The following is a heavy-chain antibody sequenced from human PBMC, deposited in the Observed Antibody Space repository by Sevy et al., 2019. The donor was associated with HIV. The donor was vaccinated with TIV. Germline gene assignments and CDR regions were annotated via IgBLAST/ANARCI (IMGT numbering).Heavy chain of an antibody. CDR2: ISSSGSTI. J-gene: IGHJ3*02. CDR3: ARGSPDIVVVVAATDAFDN. CDR1: GFTFSSYE. V-gene: IGHV3-48*03. Sequence: GGSLRLSCAASGFTFSSYEMNWVRQAPGKGLEWVSYISSSGSTIYYADSVKGRFTISRDNAKNSLYLQMNSLRAEDTAVYYCARGSPDIVVVVAATDAFDNWGQGTMVTVSS. D-gene: IGHD2-15*01.